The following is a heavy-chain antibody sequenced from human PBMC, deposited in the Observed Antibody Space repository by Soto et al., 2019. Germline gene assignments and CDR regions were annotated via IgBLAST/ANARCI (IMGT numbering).Heavy chain of an antibody. J-gene: IGHJ5*02. D-gene: IGHD2-15*01. Sequence: KTSETVSLTCAVYGGSFSGYYWSWIRQPPGKGLEWIGEINHSGSTNYNPSLKSRVTISVDTSKNQFSLKLSSVTAADTAVYYYARGPNCSGGSCYGNWFDPWGQGTLVTVSS. CDR2: INHSGST. CDR1: GGSFSGYY. V-gene: IGHV4-34*01. CDR3: ARGPNCSGGSCYGNWFDP.